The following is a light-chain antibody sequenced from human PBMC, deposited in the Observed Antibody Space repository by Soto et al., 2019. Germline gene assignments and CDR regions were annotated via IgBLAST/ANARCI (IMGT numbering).Light chain of an antibody. J-gene: IGKJ4*01. V-gene: IGKV3D-15*01. Sequence: DIVMTQSPLSLPVTAGEPATLSCRASQSVRSPLVWYQQRPDQPPRLLMYSAPTRATGTPARFSGSGSGTEFTLTISSLQSEDVGIYYCQHNSHWPFINFGGGTKVDIK. CDR1: QSVRSP. CDR3: QHNSHWPFIN. CDR2: SAP.